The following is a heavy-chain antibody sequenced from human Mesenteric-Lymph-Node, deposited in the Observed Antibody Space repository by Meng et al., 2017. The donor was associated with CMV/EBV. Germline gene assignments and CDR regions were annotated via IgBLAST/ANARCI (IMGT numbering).Heavy chain of an antibody. CDR1: GFTFSDYY. J-gene: IGHJ4*02. CDR3: AKDGYCGHTNCAFPYGFDY. D-gene: IGHD2-2*01. Sequence: GGSLRLSCAASGFTFSDYYMSWIRQAPGKGLEWVSYISSSGSTIYYADSVKGRFTISRDNAKNSLYLQMNSLRAEDTAVYYCAKDGYCGHTNCAFPYGFDYWGQGTLVTVSS. CDR2: ISSSGSTI. V-gene: IGHV3-11*01.